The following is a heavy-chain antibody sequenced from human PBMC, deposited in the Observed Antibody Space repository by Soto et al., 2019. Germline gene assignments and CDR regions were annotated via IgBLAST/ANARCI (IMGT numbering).Heavy chain of an antibody. J-gene: IGHJ3*02. D-gene: IGHD3-9*01. CDR1: GGTISSYY. CDR3: ARGGNNDWQVAFDS. Sequence: SXTRALTCAVLGGTISSYYGSRIRQTPGKGLEWIGYIYYSGSNNSSPSLKSRVPMSLDTSKNQFPLKLTSVTAADTAVYYCARGGNNDWQVAFDSCGQGTRVTV. V-gene: IGHV4-59*12. CDR2: IYYSGSN.